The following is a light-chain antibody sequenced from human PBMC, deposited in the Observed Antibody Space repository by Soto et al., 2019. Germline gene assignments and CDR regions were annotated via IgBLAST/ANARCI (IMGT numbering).Light chain of an antibody. J-gene: IGKJ2*01. V-gene: IGKV1-39*01. CDR1: QSLSSR. CDR3: QQSFSPPYT. Sequence: IQMTQSPSSLSASVGDRVTITCRASQSLSSRLTWYQQKPGEAPKLLIYETSSLHSGVPSRFSGSGSETDFTLTLNSLQPEDFATYYCQQSFSPPYTFGQGTKLEIK. CDR2: ETS.